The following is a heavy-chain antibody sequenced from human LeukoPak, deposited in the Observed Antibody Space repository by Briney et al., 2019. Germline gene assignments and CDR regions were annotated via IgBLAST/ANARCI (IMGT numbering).Heavy chain of an antibody. CDR2: IYSGGST. J-gene: IGHJ3*02. CDR3: ARSGGPTDDAFDI. Sequence: GGSLRLSCAASGFTVSSNYMSWVRQAPGKGLEWVSVIYSGGSTYYADSVEGRFTISRDNSKNTLYLQMNSLRAEDTAAYYCARSGGPTDDAFDIWGQGTLVTVSS. D-gene: IGHD4-23*01. V-gene: IGHV3-53*01. CDR1: GFTVSSNY.